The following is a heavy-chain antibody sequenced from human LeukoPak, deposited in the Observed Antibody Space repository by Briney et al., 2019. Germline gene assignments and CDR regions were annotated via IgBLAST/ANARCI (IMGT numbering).Heavy chain of an antibody. V-gene: IGHV4-59*01. D-gene: IGHD6-19*01. J-gene: IGHJ5*02. Sequence: LETLSLTCTVSGGSMSSYYWSWIRQPPGKGLEWIGYIYYSGSTNYNPSLKSRVTISVDTSKNQFSLKLSSVTAADTAVYYCARSDPVAGTDNWFDPWGQGTLVTVSS. CDR1: GGSMSSYY. CDR3: ARSDPVAGTDNWFDP. CDR2: IYYSGST.